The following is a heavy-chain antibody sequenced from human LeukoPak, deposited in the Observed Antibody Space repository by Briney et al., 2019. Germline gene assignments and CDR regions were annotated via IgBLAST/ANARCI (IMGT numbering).Heavy chain of an antibody. V-gene: IGHV4-34*01. CDR3: ARGLGSSTPLPNDY. Sequence: SESLSLTCAAYGWPFSGYYWSWIRQPPGKGLEWIGVINHSGSTNYNPSLKSRGTRSVDTSKNQFSLKLSSVTAADTAVYYCARGLGSSTPLPNDYWGQGTLVTVSS. D-gene: IGHD2-2*01. CDR2: INHSGST. CDR1: GWPFSGYY. J-gene: IGHJ4*02.